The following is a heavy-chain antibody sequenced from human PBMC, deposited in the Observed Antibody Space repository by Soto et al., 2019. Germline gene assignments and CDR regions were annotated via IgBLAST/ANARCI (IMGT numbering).Heavy chain of an antibody. CDR1: GFTFSIYA. CDR3: ARDQTGITTAGGGRIDY. D-gene: IGHD6-13*01. V-gene: IGHV3-30-3*01. Sequence: QVQLVESGGGVVQPGRSLRLSCAASGFTFSIYAMHWVRQTPGTGLECVAIMSYDGSNKYYADSVKGRFTISRDNSKNTLYLQMNSLRAEDTAVYYCARDQTGITTAGGGRIDYWGQGSLLTVSS. J-gene: IGHJ4*02. CDR2: MSYDGSNK.